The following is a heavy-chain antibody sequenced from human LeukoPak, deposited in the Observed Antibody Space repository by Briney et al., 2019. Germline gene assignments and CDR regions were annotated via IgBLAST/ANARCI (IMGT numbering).Heavy chain of an antibody. CDR1: GGTFSSYA. Sequence: ASVKVSCKASGGTFSSYAISWVRQAPGQGLEWMGRIIPILGIANYAQKFQGRVTITADESTSTAYMELSSLRSEDTAVYYCARALEYCSSTSCYASFDYWGQGTLVTVSS. CDR3: ARALEYCSSTSCYASFDY. V-gene: IGHV1-69*04. D-gene: IGHD2-2*01. CDR2: IIPILGIA. J-gene: IGHJ4*02.